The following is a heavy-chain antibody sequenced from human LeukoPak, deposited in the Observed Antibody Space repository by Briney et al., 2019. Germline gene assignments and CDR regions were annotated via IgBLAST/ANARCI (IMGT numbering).Heavy chain of an antibody. D-gene: IGHD6-13*01. V-gene: IGHV1-69*10. CDR1: GGTFSSYA. CDR2: IIPILGIA. Sequence: GASVKVSCKASGGTFSSYAISWVRQAPGQGLEWMGGIIPILGIANYAQKFQSRVTITADKSTSTAYMELSSLRSEDTAVYYCARAEYSSSPPDYWGQGTLVTVSS. CDR3: ARAEYSSSPPDY. J-gene: IGHJ4*02.